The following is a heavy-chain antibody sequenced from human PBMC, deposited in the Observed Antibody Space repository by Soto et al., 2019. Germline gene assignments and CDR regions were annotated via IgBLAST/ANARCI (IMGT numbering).Heavy chain of an antibody. CDR3: ARDSRSGGKPYYFDY. CDR1: GGGNLRDYR. CDR2: IIPKLGSA. D-gene: IGHD2-15*01. J-gene: IGHJ4*02. Sequence: ASVKVSCKASGGGNLRDYRTTWVRRAPGQGLEWMGGIIPKLGSANYAQKFQGRVTITADESTNSVYMELRSLRSDDTAVYYCARDSRSGGKPYYFDYWGQGTLVTVSS. V-gene: IGHV1-69*13.